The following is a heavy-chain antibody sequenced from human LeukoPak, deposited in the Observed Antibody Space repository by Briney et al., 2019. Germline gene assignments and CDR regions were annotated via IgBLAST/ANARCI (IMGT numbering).Heavy chain of an antibody. Sequence: GGSLRLSCAASGFTFSSYGMHWVRQAPGKGLEWVAFIRYDGSNKYYADSVKGRFTISRDNSKNTLYLQMNSLRAEDTAVYYCAKDPTYYDFWSGYYEAPNYMDVWGKGTTVTVSS. CDR1: GFTFSSYG. CDR2: IRYDGSNK. CDR3: AKDPTYYDFWSGYYEAPNYMDV. J-gene: IGHJ6*03. D-gene: IGHD3-3*01. V-gene: IGHV3-30*02.